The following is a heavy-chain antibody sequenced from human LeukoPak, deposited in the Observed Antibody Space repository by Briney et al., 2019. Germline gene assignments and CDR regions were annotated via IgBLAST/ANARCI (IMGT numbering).Heavy chain of an antibody. V-gene: IGHV4-59*08. D-gene: IGHD4-23*01. CDR3: ARHPSATAKLRFDY. J-gene: IGHJ4*02. CDR2: IFYTGST. CDR1: GGSINSYY. Sequence: SETLSLTCTVSGGSINSYYWSWIRQPPGKGLEWIGYIFYTGSTNYNPSLKSRVIISVDTSKNQFSLKLSSVAAADTAVYYCARHPSATAKLRFDYWGQGTLVTVSS.